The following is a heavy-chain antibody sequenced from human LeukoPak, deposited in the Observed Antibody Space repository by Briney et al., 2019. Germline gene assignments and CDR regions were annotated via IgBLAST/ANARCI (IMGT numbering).Heavy chain of an antibody. CDR2: IIPILGIA. CDR1: GYTFTSYG. D-gene: IGHD3-10*01. V-gene: IGHV1-69*04. CDR3: ARGPDLDFPRFNYYGSGSYYDY. J-gene: IGHJ4*02. Sequence: SVKVSCKASGYTFTSYGISWVRQAPGQGLEWMGRIIPILGIANYAQKFQGRVTITADKSTSTAYMELSSLRSEDTAVYYCARGPDLDFPRFNYYGSGSYYDYWGQGTLVTVSS.